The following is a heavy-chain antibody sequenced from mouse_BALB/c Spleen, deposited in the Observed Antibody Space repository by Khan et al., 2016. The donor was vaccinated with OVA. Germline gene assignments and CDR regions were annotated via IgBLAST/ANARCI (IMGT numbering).Heavy chain of an antibody. D-gene: IGHD6-2*01. CDR1: GYTFPNYG. J-gene: IGHJ1*01. V-gene: IGHV9-1*02. CDR3: ARISSYWYCDV. Sequence: QVPLKQSGPELKKPGETVKISCKASGYTFPNYGMNWVKKAPGKGLKWMGWINTYTGEPTYADDFKGRFVFSLETSASTAYLQISNLKNEDMTTYFCARISSYWYCDVWGAGTTVTVSA. CDR2: INTYTGEP.